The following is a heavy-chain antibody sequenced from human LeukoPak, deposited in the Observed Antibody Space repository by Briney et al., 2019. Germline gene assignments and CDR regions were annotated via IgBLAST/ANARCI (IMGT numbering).Heavy chain of an antibody. D-gene: IGHD3-22*01. CDR1: GYTFTSNY. J-gene: IGHJ5*02. CDR3: ARETYYYDSSGYYLPANWFDP. V-gene: IGHV1-46*01. Sequence: GASVKVSCKAFGYTFTSNYMHWVRQAPGQGPEWMGVISPSGGSTTYAQKFQGKVTITADKSTSTAYMELSSLRSEDTAVYYCARETYYYDSSGYYLPANWFDPWGQGTLVTVSS. CDR2: ISPSGGST.